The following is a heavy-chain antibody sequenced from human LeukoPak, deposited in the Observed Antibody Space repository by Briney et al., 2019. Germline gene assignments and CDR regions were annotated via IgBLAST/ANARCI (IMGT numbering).Heavy chain of an antibody. CDR2: IYYSGST. CDR3: VGNYYDSSGFGLRDY. V-gene: IGHV4-39*07. J-gene: IGHJ4*02. CDR1: GGSISSSSYY. D-gene: IGHD3-22*01. Sequence: SETLSLTCTVSGGSISSSSYYWGWLRQPPGKGLEWIGSIYYSGSTYYNTSLKSRVTISVYTSKNQFSLKMSSVTAADTAVYYCVGNYYDSSGFGLRDYWGQGTLVTVSS.